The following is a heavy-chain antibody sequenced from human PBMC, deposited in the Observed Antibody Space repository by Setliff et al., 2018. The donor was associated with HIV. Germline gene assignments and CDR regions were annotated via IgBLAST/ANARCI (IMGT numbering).Heavy chain of an antibody. V-gene: IGHV4-4*09. CDR2: IYTSGNT. Sequence: PSETLSLTCTVSGGSISISDWSWIRQPPGKGLEWIGCIYTSGNTNYDPSLKSRVTISVDTSKNQFSLKLSSVTAADTAVYYCARSAYSSAWDYYFDYWGQGTLVTVSS. CDR1: GGSISISD. D-gene: IGHD6-19*01. CDR3: ARSAYSSAWDYYFDY. J-gene: IGHJ4*02.